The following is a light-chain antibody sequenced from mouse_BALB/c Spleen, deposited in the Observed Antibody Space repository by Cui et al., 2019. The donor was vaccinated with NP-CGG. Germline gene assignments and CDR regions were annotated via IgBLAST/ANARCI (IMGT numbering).Light chain of an antibody. V-gene: IGLV1*01. CDR2: GTN. CDR3: ALWYSNHWV. Sequence: QGVVTHETALPPSPGETVTLTCRSSTGAVTTSNYANWVQEKPDHLFTGLIGGTNNRAPGVPARFSGSLIGDKAALTITGAQTEDEAIYFCALWYSNHWVFGGGTKLTVL. J-gene: IGLJ1*01. CDR1: TGAVTTSNY.